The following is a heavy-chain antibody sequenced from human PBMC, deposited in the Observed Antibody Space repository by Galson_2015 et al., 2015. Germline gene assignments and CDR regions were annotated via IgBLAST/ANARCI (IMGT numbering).Heavy chain of an antibody. V-gene: IGHV3-30*07. J-gene: IGHJ6*02. D-gene: IGHD2-2*02. Sequence: VKGRFTISRDNSKNTLYLQMNSLRAEDTAVYYCARDRERYCSSTSCYKDYYGMDVWGQGTTVTVSS. CDR3: ARDRERYCSSTSCYKDYYGMDV.